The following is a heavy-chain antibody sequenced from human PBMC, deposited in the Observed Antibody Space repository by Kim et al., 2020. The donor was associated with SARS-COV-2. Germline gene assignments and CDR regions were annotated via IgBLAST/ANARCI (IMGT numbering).Heavy chain of an antibody. Sequence: SETLSLTCTVSGGSISSGGYYWSWIRQHPGKGLEWIGYIYYSGSTYYNPSLKSRVTISVDTSKNQFSLKLSSVTAADTAVYYCARGLRYGSGSYYDGDFDYWGQGTLVTVSS. D-gene: IGHD3-10*01. CDR2: IYYSGST. V-gene: IGHV4-31*03. CDR3: ARGLRYGSGSYYDGDFDY. CDR1: GGSISSGGYY. J-gene: IGHJ4*02.